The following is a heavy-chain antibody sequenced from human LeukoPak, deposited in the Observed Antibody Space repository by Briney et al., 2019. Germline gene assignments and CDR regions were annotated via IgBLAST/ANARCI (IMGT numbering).Heavy chain of an antibody. D-gene: IGHD3-10*01. CDR2: IYPGDSDT. V-gene: IGHV5-51*01. CDR1: GYTFTSYW. CDR3: ARRGRGGSGFEDAFDI. J-gene: IGHJ3*02. Sequence: GESLKISCKGSGYTFTSYWIGWVRQMPGKGLEWMGIIYPGDSDTTYSPSFQGQVTISADKSISIAYVQWSSLKASDSAIYYCARRGRGGSGFEDAFDIWGQGTMVTVSS.